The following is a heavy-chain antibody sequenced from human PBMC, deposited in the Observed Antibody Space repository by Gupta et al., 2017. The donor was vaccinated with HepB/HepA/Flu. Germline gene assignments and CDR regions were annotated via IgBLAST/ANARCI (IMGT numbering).Heavy chain of an antibody. CDR3: AADCSGANYNALDV. J-gene: IGHJ3*01. CDR1: GFTFSSYE. CDR2: LNSGAT. D-gene: IGHD2-8*02. V-gene: IGHV3-48*03. Sequence: EVQLVGSGGGLVQPAGSLRLSCAAAGFTFSSYEMNWVSQAAGKGVEWISYLNSGATYTYVDYVKGRCTSARDNAKNSLYVQMASLTNEDTAIEEGAADCSGANYNALDV.